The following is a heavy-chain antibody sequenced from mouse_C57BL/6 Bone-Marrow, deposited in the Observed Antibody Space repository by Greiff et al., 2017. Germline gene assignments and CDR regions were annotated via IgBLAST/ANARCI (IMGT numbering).Heavy chain of an antibody. D-gene: IGHD1-1*01. CDR2: IHPNSGST. Sequence: QVQLQQPGAELVKPGASVKLSCKASGYTFTSYWMHWVKQRPGQGLEWIGMIHPNSGSTNYNEKFKSKATLTVDKSSSTAYMQLSSLTSEDSAVSYCARKTTVVAHWYFYVWGTGTTVTVSS. CDR3: ARKTTVVAHWYFYV. CDR1: GYTFTSYW. V-gene: IGHV1-64*01. J-gene: IGHJ1*03.